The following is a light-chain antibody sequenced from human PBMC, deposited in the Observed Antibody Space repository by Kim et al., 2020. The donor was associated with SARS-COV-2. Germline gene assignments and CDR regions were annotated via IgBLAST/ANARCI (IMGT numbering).Light chain of an antibody. V-gene: IGLV1-40*01. J-gene: IGLJ3*02. Sequence: QSVLTQPPSVSGAPGQRVTISCTGSSSNIGAGYDVHWYQQLPGTAPKLLIYGDTNRPSGVPDRVSGSKSGTSASLAITGLQAEDGADYYCQSYDSSLGGWVFGGGTQLAVL. CDR1: SSNIGAGYD. CDR2: GDT. CDR3: QSYDSSLGGWV.